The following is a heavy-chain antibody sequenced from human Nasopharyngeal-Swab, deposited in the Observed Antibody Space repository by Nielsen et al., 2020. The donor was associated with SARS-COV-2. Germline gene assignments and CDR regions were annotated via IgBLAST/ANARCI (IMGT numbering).Heavy chain of an antibody. CDR1: GYTFTSYY. Sequence: ASVKVSCKASGYTFTSYYMHWVRQAPGQGLEWMGIINPSGGSTSYAQKFQGRVTMTRNTSTSIVYMELSSLRSEDTAVYYCAREYCSGGSCYPTTHYYGMDVWGQGTTVTVSS. CDR2: INPSGGST. V-gene: IGHV1-46*01. J-gene: IGHJ6*02. D-gene: IGHD2-15*01. CDR3: AREYCSGGSCYPTTHYYGMDV.